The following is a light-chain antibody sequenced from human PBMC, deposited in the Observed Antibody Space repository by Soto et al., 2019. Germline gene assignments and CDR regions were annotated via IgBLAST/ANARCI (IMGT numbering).Light chain of an antibody. CDR1: QSVSSN. V-gene: IGKV3D-15*01. Sequence: EIVMTQSPATLSVSPGERATLSCRASQSVSSNLAWYQQKPGQAPRLLIDGASSRAAGIPDRFSGSGSGTDFTLPISRLEPEDLAVYYCQQYDYLVTFGQGTKVDIK. CDR2: GAS. CDR3: QQYDYLVT. J-gene: IGKJ1*01.